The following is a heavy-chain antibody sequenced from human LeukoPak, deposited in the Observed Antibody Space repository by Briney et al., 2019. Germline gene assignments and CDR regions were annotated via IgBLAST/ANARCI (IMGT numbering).Heavy chain of an antibody. V-gene: IGHV4-59*01. CDR1: GGSISSYY. J-gene: IGHJ6*03. CDR2: IYYSGST. CDR3: ARDVATRPGDYYYYMDV. D-gene: IGHD6-6*01. Sequence: PSETLSLTCTVSGGSISSYYWSWIRQPPGKGLEWIGYIYYSGSTNYNPSLKSRLTISVDTSKNQFSLKLDYVTAADTAVYYCARDVATRPGDYYYYMDVWGKGTTVTVSS.